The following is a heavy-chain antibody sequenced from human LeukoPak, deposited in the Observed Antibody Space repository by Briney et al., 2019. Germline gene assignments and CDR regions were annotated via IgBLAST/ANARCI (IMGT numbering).Heavy chain of an antibody. CDR3: AKDMILWFGEAAFDY. CDR2: INSDGSST. Sequence: PGGSLRLSCAASGFTFSSYWMHWVRQAPGKGLVWVSRINSDGSSTSYADSVKGRFTISRDNAKNTLYLQMNSLRAEDTALYYCAKDMILWFGEAAFDYWGQGTLVTVSS. D-gene: IGHD3-10*01. CDR1: GFTFSSYW. V-gene: IGHV3-74*01. J-gene: IGHJ4*02.